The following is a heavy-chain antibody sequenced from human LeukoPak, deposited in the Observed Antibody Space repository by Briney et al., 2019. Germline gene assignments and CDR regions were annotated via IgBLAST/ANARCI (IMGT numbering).Heavy chain of an antibody. CDR2: IKSDGITI. V-gene: IGHV3-74*01. CDR1: GFTFSNYM. Sequence: GGSLRLSCAASGFTFSNYMMHWVRQAPGRGLVWVSRIKSDGITITYADSVKGRFTISRDNAKNTLYLQMNSLRAEDTAVYYCLRDLNWSLDQWGQGTLVTVSS. J-gene: IGHJ4*02. CDR3: LRDLNWSLDQ. D-gene: IGHD1-20*01.